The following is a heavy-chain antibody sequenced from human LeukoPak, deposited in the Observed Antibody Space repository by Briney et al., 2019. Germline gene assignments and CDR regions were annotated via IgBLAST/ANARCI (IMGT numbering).Heavy chain of an antibody. D-gene: IGHD3-22*01. CDR1: GGSISSSNW. V-gene: IGHV4-4*02. J-gene: IGHJ4*02. Sequence: PSETLSLTCAVSGGSISSSNWWSWVRQPPGKGLEWIGYIYYSGSTNYNPSLKSRVTISVDTSKNQFSLKLSSVTAADTAVYYCARGAYDSSGYYYGEFDYWGQGTLVTVSS. CDR2: IYYSGST. CDR3: ARGAYDSSGYYYGEFDY.